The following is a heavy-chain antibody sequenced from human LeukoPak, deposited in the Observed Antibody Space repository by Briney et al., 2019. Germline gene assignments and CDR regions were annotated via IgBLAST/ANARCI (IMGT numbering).Heavy chain of an antibody. D-gene: IGHD5-18*01. CDR1: GFTFRSYD. Sequence: GGSLRLSCAASGFTFRSYDINWVRQAPGKGLEWVSSITGNGASTNFADSVKGRFTISRDNAKNSLYLQMNSLRAEDTAVYYCARAIISQLWSPYFDCWGQGTLVTVSS. V-gene: IGHV3-23*01. J-gene: IGHJ4*02. CDR3: ARAIISQLWSPYFDC. CDR2: ITGNGAST.